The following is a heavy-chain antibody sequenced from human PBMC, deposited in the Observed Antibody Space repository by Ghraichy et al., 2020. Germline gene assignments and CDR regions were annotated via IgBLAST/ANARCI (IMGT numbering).Heavy chain of an antibody. CDR3: AKGIVAGTTTISYYYNGMDI. Sequence: GGSLRLSCAASGFTFSNYVMSWVRQAPGKGLEWVSAISGSGGSTYYTESLKGRFTISRDNSKNTLILQMNTLRAEDTAVYYCAKGIVAGTTTISYYYNGMDIWGRGTKVTVSS. CDR1: GFTFSNYV. J-gene: IGHJ6*02. V-gene: IGHV3-23*01. CDR2: ISGSGGST. D-gene: IGHD3-22*01.